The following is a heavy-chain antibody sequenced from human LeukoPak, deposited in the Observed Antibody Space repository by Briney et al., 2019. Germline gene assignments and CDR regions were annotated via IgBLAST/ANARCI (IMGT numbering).Heavy chain of an antibody. CDR1: GFTLSTYT. CDR2: ISSSSSTI. Sequence: QTGGSLRLSCAASGFTLSTYTMNWVRQAPGKGLEWVSYISSSSSTIYYADSVKGRFTISRDNAKNSLYLQMNSLRAEDTAVYYCARGVLFKSLGYWGQGTLVTVSS. J-gene: IGHJ4*02. D-gene: IGHD3-3*01. V-gene: IGHV3-48*01. CDR3: ARGVLFKSLGY.